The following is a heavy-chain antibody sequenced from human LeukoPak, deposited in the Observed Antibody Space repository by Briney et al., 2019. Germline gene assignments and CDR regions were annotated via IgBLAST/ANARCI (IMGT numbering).Heavy chain of an antibody. CDR3: ARVRVVEGFWSGYPRFDY. CDR2: IIPILAIP. J-gene: IGHJ4*02. D-gene: IGHD3-3*01. Sequence: VASVKVSCKASGGTFSSYAINWVRQAPGQGLEWMGRIIPILAIPNYAQKFQGRVTITADKSTRMAYMELSSLRSGDTAVYYCARVRVVEGFWSGYPRFDYWGQGTLVTVSS. V-gene: IGHV1-69*04. CDR1: GGTFSSYA.